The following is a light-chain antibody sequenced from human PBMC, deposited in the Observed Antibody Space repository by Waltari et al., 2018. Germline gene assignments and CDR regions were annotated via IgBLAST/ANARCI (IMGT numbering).Light chain of an antibody. CDR3: PHYVRLPAT. J-gene: IGKJ1*01. CDR1: QSVSRT. V-gene: IGKV3-20*01. Sequence: EIVLTQSPGTLSLSPGERATLSCRASQSVSRTFAWYQQKPGQAPKLLIDGASIMATGIPDRFTGSGSATYFSLTSSSQDPEDFAIYFRPHYVRLPATFGQGTKVEIK. CDR2: GAS.